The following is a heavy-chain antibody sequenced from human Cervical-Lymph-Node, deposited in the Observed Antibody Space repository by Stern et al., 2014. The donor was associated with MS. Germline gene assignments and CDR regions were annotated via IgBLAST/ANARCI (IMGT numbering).Heavy chain of an antibody. CDR2: IHNSGTT. Sequence: VQLVDSGPGLVKPSQTLSLTCAVTPGSISSAEYYWSWIRQSPGTGLGWIGYIHNSGTTYYNPSLKSRVTISVDTSKNQFSLKLRSVTAADTAVYYCSRDADGYSLVFGYWGRGTLVTVSS. D-gene: IGHD5-24*01. CDR3: SRDADGYSLVFGY. CDR1: PGSISSAEYY. V-gene: IGHV4-30-4*01. J-gene: IGHJ4*02.